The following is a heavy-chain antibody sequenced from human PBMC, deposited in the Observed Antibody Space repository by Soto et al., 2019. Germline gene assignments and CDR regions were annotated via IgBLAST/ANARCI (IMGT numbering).Heavy chain of an antibody. Sequence: QVQLVQSGAEVKKPGSSVRVSCKASRGAFSNYAVSWVRQAPGQGLEWVGGFVPMFGTANYTQKFQDRVTITADEFTSTAYTDVSSLTYDDTAVDYCAGVPHWNYDYYSDTDVGGKGTGVTVAS. CDR1: RGAFSNYA. CDR2: FVPMFGTA. CDR3: AGVPHWNYDYYSDTDV. V-gene: IGHV1-69*01. J-gene: IGHJ6*03. D-gene: IGHD1-1*01.